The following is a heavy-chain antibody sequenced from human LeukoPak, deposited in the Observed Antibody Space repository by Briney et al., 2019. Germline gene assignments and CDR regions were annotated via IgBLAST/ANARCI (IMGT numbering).Heavy chain of an antibody. D-gene: IGHD3-22*01. J-gene: IGHJ4*02. CDR1: GFTLSSYW. CDR3: AGPGWGGGNSSGYYFDH. CDR2: MKQDGSEK. V-gene: IGHV3-7*05. Sequence: TGGSLRLSCVASGFTLSSYWMSWVRQAPGKGQEWVASMKQDGSEKYYVDSVKGRSTISRDNAKNSLYLQMNSLRAEDTAVYYWAGPGWGGGNSSGYYFDHWGQGTLVTVSS.